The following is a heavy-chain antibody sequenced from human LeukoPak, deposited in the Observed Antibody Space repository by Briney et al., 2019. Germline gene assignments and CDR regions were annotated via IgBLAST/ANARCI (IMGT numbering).Heavy chain of an antibody. CDR3: ARSRRITMVRGVIIGWFDP. J-gene: IGHJ5*02. CDR1: GYTFTSYA. CDR2: INAGNGNT. D-gene: IGHD3-10*01. V-gene: IGHV1-3*01. Sequence: GASVKVSCTASGYTFTSYAMHWVRQAPGQRLEWMGWINAGNGNTKYSQKFQGRVTITRDTSASTAYMELSSLRSEDTAVYYCARSRRITMVRGVIIGWFDPWGQGTLVTVSS.